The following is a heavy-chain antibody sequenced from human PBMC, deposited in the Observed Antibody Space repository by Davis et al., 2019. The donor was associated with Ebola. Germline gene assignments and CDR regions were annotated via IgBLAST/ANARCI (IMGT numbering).Heavy chain of an antibody. D-gene: IGHD6-19*01. CDR1: GYTFTNFG. Sequence: ASVKVSCKASGYTFTNFGITWVRQSPGQGLEWMGWISPYNGNTNYALKLQGRVTMTTDTSTSTAYMELRSLRSDDTAVYYCARDEEYSSGTDAFDIWGQGTMVTVSS. CDR2: ISPYNGNT. CDR3: ARDEEYSSGTDAFDI. V-gene: IGHV1-18*01. J-gene: IGHJ3*02.